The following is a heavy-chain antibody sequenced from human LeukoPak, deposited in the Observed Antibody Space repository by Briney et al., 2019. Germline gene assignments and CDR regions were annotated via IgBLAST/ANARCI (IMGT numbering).Heavy chain of an antibody. CDR1: GGSISTYH. J-gene: IGHJ3*02. CDR3: ARDRLDAFDI. V-gene: IGHV4-59*01. Sequence: ETLSLTCTVSGGSISTYHWSWIRQPPGKGLEWIGDIFYSGSTNYNPSLKSRVTISVDTSKNQFSLKLSSVTAADTAVYYCARDRLDAFDIWGQGTMVTVSS. CDR2: IFYSGST. D-gene: IGHD6-25*01.